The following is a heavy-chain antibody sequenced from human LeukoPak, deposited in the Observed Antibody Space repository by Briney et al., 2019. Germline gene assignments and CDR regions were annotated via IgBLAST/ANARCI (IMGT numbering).Heavy chain of an antibody. CDR1: GFTFSSYA. D-gene: IGHD3-22*01. V-gene: IGHV3-30*04. CDR2: ISYDGSNK. CDR3: ATYYYDSSGYSDAFGI. J-gene: IGHJ3*02. Sequence: PGGSLRLSCAASGFTFSSYAMHWVRQAPGKGLEWVAVISYDGSNKYYADSVKGRFTISRDNSKNTLYLQMNSLRAEDTAVYYCATYYYDSSGYSDAFGIWGQGTMVTVSS.